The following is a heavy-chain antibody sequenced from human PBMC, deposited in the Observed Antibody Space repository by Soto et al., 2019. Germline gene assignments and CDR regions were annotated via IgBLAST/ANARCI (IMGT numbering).Heavy chain of an antibody. Sequence: GGSLRLSCAASGFTFSKNAMSWVRQAPGKGLECVSSISGNAGSTYYADSVKGRLTISRDNSKNTLFLQMNSLRAEDTAVYYCAKSRQQLIGYYYYYGMDVWGQGTTVTVYS. CDR1: GFTFSKNA. V-gene: IGHV3-23*01. CDR2: ISGNAGST. D-gene: IGHD3-22*01. CDR3: AKSRQQLIGYYYYYGMDV. J-gene: IGHJ6*02.